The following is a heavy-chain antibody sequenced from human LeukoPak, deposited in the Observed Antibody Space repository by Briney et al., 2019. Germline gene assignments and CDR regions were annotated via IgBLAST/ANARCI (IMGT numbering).Heavy chain of an antibody. J-gene: IGHJ4*02. D-gene: IGHD3-16*01. Sequence: GGSLRLSCAASGFTFSSYWMSWVRQAPGKGLEWVSYISSSGSTMFYADSVKGRFTISRDNAKNSLYLQMNSLRADDTAVYYCAKEGIGGALDYWGQGTLVTVSS. V-gene: IGHV3-48*04. CDR1: GFTFSSYW. CDR3: AKEGIGGALDY. CDR2: ISSSGSTM.